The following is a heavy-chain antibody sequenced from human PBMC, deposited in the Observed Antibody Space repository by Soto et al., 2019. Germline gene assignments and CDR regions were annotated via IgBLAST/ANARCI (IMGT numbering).Heavy chain of an antibody. CDR1: GGSFSGYY. J-gene: IGHJ6*02. CDR3: ARGHIVRYYYGMDV. V-gene: IGHV4-34*01. CDR2: INHSGST. D-gene: IGHD3-16*02. Sequence: QVQLQQWGAGLLKPSETLSLTCAVYGGSFSGYYWSWIRQPPGKGLEWIGEINHSGSTNYNPSLTSGVTISVDTSKNQFSLKLRSVTAADTAVYYCARGHIVRYYYGMDVWGQGTTVTVSS.